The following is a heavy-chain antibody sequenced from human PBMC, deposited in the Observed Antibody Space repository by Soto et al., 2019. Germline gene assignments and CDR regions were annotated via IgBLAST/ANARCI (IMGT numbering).Heavy chain of an antibody. J-gene: IGHJ4*01. V-gene: IGHV4-31*03. CDR3: ARVRGSGSYAAYYFDS. CDR1: GGSISDGGYY. CDR2: IHYSGST. D-gene: IGHD3-10*01. Sequence: SETLSLTCTVSGGSISDGGYYWNWVRQHPGKGLEWIGYIHYSGSTWYNPSLESRVTISVDTSKDQFSLKLRSVTAADTAVYYCARVRGSGSYAAYYFDSWGQGTLVTVSS.